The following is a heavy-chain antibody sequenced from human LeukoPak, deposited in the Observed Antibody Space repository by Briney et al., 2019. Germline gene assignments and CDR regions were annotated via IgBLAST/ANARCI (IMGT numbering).Heavy chain of an antibody. J-gene: IGHJ6*02. CDR3: ARDLTITMVRYGMDV. V-gene: IGHV3-48*04. CDR2: ISSASGTK. Sequence: PGGSLRLSCAASGFTFNSYSMNWVRQAPGKGLEWVSYISSASGTKEYADSVKGRFTISRDNAKNSLYLQMNSLRAEDTAVYYCARDLTITMVRYGMDVWGQGTTVTVSS. CDR1: GFTFNSYS. D-gene: IGHD3-10*01.